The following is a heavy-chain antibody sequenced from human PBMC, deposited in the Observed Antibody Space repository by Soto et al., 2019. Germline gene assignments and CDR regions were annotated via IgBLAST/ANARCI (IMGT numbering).Heavy chain of an antibody. Sequence: SETLSLTCTVSGGSISSSSYYWGWIRQPPGKGLEWIGSIYYSGSTYYNPSLKSRVTISVDTSKNQFSLKLSSVTAADTAVYYCARQGGSGSYGDWFDPWGQGTLVTVSS. CDR3: ARQGGSGSYGDWFDP. D-gene: IGHD3-10*01. V-gene: IGHV4-39*01. J-gene: IGHJ5*02. CDR2: IYYSGST. CDR1: GGSISSSSYY.